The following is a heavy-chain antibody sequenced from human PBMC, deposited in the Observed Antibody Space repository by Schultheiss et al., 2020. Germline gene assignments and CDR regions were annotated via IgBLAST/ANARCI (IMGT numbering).Heavy chain of an antibody. CDR3: ARIGRRFLGYYYYMDV. CDR2: INRNT. D-gene: IGHD3-3*01. V-gene: IGHV4-34*01. J-gene: IGHJ6*03. CDR1: GGSFSGYY. Sequence: SQTLSLTCAVYGGSFSGYYWTWIRQPPGKGLEWIGEINRNTKYNPSLKSRVTISVDTSKNQFSLKLSSVTAADTAVYYCARIGRRFLGYYYYMDVWGKGTTVTVSS.